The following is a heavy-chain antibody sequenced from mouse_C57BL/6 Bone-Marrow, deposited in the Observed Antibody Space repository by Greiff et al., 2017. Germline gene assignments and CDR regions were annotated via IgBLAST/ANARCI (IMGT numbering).Heavy chain of an antibody. CDR2: IDPENGDT. CDR3: TNGNYQDY. D-gene: IGHD2-1*01. Sequence: VQLQQSGAELVRPGASVKLSCTASGFNIKDDYMHWGKQRPEQGLERIGWIDPENGDTEYASKFQGKATITADTSSNTAYLQLSSLTSEDTAVYYCTNGNYQDYWGQGTTLTVSS. V-gene: IGHV14-4*01. CDR1: GFNIKDDY. J-gene: IGHJ2*01.